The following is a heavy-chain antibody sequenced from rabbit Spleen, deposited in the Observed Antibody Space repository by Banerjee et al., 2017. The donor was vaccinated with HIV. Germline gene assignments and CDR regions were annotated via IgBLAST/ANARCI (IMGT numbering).Heavy chain of an antibody. CDR1: GLDFSSTYW. Sequence: QEQLVESGGGLVKPEGSLTLTCKASGLDFSSTYWICWVRQAPGKGLEWIACIDTSDGDTDYANWPKGRFTISKTSSTTVTLQMTGLTAADTATYFCARNYVNTFDPWGPGTLVTVS. CDR3: ARNYVNTFDP. D-gene: IGHD1-1*01. J-gene: IGHJ2*01. V-gene: IGHV1S45*01. CDR2: IDTSDGDT.